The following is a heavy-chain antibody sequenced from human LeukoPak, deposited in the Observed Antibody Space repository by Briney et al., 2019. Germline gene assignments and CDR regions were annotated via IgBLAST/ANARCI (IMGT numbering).Heavy chain of an antibody. D-gene: IGHD1-7*01. Sequence: SETLSLTCAVYGGPFSGYYWSWIRQPPGKGLEWIGEINHSGSTNYNPSLKSRVTISVDTSKNQFSLKLSSVTAADTAVYYCARDSELELIGWFDPWGQGTLVTVSS. J-gene: IGHJ5*02. CDR3: ARDSELELIGWFDP. CDR2: INHSGST. V-gene: IGHV4-34*01. CDR1: GGPFSGYY.